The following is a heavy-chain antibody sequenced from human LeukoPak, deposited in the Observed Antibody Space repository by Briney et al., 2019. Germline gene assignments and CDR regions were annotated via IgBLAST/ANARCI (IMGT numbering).Heavy chain of an antibody. J-gene: IGHJ4*02. CDR1: GFTFSSYA. CDR2: ISYDGSLK. D-gene: IGHD5-12*01. V-gene: IGHV3-30*04. Sequence: GGSLRLSCAASGFTFSSYAMHWVRQAPGEGGEGVTIISYDGSLKYCAHSVRGRFTISRDNSKNTLYLQTNSLRTEDTAVYYCARALALYSGYDYGLNSDYWGQGTLVTVSS. CDR3: ARALALYSGYDYGLNSDY.